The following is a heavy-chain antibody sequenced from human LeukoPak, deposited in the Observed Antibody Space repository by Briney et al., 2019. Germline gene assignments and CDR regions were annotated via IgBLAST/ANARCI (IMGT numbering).Heavy chain of an antibody. CDR2: IYYSGST. J-gene: IGHJ6*03. Sequence: SETLSLTCTVSGGSISSYYWSWIRQPPGKGLEWIGSIYYSGSTYYNPSLKSRVTISVDTSKNQFSLKLSSVTAADTAVYYCAGNYYYYYYMDVWGKGTTVTISS. CDR1: GGSISSYY. V-gene: IGHV4-59*05. CDR3: AGNYYYYYYMDV.